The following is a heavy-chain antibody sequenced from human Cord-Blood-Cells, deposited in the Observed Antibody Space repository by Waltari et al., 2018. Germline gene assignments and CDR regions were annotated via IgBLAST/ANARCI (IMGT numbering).Heavy chain of an antibody. CDR2: IYYSGST. D-gene: IGHD3-16*01. Sequence: QLQLQESGPGLVKPSETLSLTCPVSGGSISSSSYYWGWIRQPPGKGLEWIGSIYYSGSTYYNPSLKSRVTISVDTSKNQFSLKLSSVTAADTAVYYCARQFMITFGGVIGYYYGMDVWGQGTTVTVSS. J-gene: IGHJ6*02. CDR1: GGSISSSSYY. V-gene: IGHV4-39*01. CDR3: ARQFMITFGGVIGYYYGMDV.